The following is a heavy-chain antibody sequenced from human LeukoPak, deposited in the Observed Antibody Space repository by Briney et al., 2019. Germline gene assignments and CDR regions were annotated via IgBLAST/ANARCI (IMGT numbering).Heavy chain of an antibody. Sequence: PSETLSLTGSLSGDTLSTYYWNWIRQTPGRGLEWIGHISLGNSEYNPSLKSRVTISVDTSKNEFYLRLTSVTAADTALYFCARDKRHSYGKYFDPWSQGALVSVSS. CDR2: ISLGNS. D-gene: IGHD5-18*01. J-gene: IGHJ4*02. V-gene: IGHV4-59*12. CDR1: GDTLSTYY. CDR3: ARDKRHSYGKYFDP.